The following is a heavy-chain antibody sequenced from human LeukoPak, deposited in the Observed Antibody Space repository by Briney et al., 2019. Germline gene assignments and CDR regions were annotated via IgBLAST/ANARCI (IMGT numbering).Heavy chain of an antibody. CDR2: IKQDGSEK. CDR3: ASAPAGNWNYGYFDY. J-gene: IGHJ4*02. D-gene: IGHD1-7*01. CDR1: GFTFSSYW. V-gene: IGHV3-7*01. Sequence: GGSLRLSCAASGFTFSSYWMSWVRQAPGKGLEWVANIKQDGSEKYYVDSVKGRFTISRDNAKNSLYLQMNSLRAEDTAVYYCASAPAGNWNYGYFDYWGQGTLVTVSS.